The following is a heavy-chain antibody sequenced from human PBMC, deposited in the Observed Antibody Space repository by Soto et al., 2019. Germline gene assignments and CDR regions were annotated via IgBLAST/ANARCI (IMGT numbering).Heavy chain of an antibody. J-gene: IGHJ6*02. D-gene: IGHD3-22*01. CDR2: ISGSGGST. CDR3: AKDLFAVVVRMAYYYGMDV. V-gene: IGHV3-23*01. Sequence: GGSLRLSCAASGFTFSSYAMSWVRQAPGKGLEWVSAISGSGGSTYYADSVKGRFTISRDNSKNTLYLQMNSLRAEDTAVYYCAKDLFAVVVRMAYYYGMDVWGQGTTVTVSS. CDR1: GFTFSSYA.